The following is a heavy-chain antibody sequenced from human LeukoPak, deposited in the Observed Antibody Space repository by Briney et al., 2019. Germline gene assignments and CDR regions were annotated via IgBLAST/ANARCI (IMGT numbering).Heavy chain of an antibody. V-gene: IGHV3-23*01. CDR2: IKGSGGST. Sequence: GGSLRLSCAASGFTFSSYAMSWVRQAPGKGLEWVSAIKGSGGSTYYADSVKGRFTISRDNSKNTLYLQMNSLRAEDTAVYYCAKVLSPWGYCSSELYDYWGQGTLVTVS. J-gene: IGHJ4*02. CDR1: GFTFSSYA. CDR3: AKVLSPWGYCSSELYDY. D-gene: IGHD6-6*01.